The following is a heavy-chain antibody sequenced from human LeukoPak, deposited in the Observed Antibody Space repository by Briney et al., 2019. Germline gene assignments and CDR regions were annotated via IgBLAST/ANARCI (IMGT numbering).Heavy chain of an antibody. CDR3: ARDNGVVHGVYYMDV. Sequence: GGSLRLSCAASGFTFSNYWMTWVRQAPGKGLEWVADIKQDGSEKLYVNSVRGRFTISRDDAKMSLFLQMNSLRAEDTAVYYCARDNGVVHGVYYMDVWGKGTTVTVS. CDR1: GFTFSNYW. J-gene: IGHJ6*03. V-gene: IGHV3-7*01. CDR2: IKQDGSEK. D-gene: IGHD3-3*01.